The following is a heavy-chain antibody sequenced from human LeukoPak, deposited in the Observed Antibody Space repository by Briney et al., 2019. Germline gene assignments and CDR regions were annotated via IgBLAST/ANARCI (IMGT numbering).Heavy chain of an antibody. D-gene: IGHD4-23*01. CDR2: IRYDGSNK. V-gene: IGHV3-30*02. Sequence: PGGSLRLSCAASGFTFSSYGMHWVRQAPGKGLEWVAFIRYDGSNKYYADSVKGRFTISRDNSKKTLYLQMNSLRPEDTAGYYCARGRHGDHGGSLGYWGQGTLVTVSS. J-gene: IGHJ4*02. CDR1: GFTFSSYG. CDR3: ARGRHGDHGGSLGY.